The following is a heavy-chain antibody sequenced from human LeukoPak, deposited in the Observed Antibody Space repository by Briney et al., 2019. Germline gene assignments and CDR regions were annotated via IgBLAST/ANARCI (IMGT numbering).Heavy chain of an antibody. D-gene: IGHD3-10*01. V-gene: IGHV1-2*02. CDR2: MNPKSGRT. J-gene: IGHJ4*02. Sequence: GASVKVFCKPSGYTFIDYNIHWVRQAPRHGPEWRGWMNPKSGRTNYAEKFQGRVTLTRDSSISTAYMELSSLMSDDTAIYYCARVLVPKIDVFDSWGQGTLVTVSS. CDR1: GYTFIDYN. CDR3: ARVLVPKIDVFDS.